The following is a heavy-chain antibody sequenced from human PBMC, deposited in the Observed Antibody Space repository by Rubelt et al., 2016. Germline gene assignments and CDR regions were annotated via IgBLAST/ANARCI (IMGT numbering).Heavy chain of an antibody. V-gene: IGHV1-46*01. CDR3: ARDPSATGGILAVGWFDP. CDR2: INPSGGST. J-gene: IGHJ5*02. CDR1: GYTFTSYY. Sequence: QVQLVQSGAEVKKPGASVKVSCKASGYTFTSYYMHWVRQAPGQGLEWMGIINPSGGSTSYAQKFQGRVTMTSDASTSTVYMELSSLRPEDTAVYYCARDPSATGGILAVGWFDPWGQGTLVTVSS. D-gene: IGHD2-8*02.